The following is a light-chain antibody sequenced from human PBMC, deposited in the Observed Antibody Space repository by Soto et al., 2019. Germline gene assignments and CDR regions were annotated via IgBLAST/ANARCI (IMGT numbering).Light chain of an antibody. J-gene: IGLJ7*01. CDR2: EVS. Sequence: QSALTQPASVSGSPGQSITIFCSGTSSDVGAYKFVSWYRHHPGKAPQVMIYEVSNRPSGVSNRFSGSKSGNTASLTISGLQPEDEGDYYXXXYTSTXTPWXFGGGTQLTV. V-gene: IGLV2-14*01. CDR1: SSDVGAYKF. CDR3: XXYTSTXTPWX.